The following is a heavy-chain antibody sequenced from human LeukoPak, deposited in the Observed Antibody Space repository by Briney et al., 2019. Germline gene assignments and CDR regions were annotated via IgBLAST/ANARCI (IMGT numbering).Heavy chain of an antibody. V-gene: IGHV4-59*12. CDR3: ARGESNWRPLRRYFDY. D-gene: IGHD7-27*01. CDR2: IYYSGST. Sequence: PSETLSLTCTVSGGSISSYYWSWIRQPPGKGLEWIGYIYYSGSTNYNPSLKSRVTISVDTSKNQFSLKLSSVTAADTAVYYCARGESNWRPLRRYFDYWGQGTLVTVSS. J-gene: IGHJ4*02. CDR1: GGSISSYY.